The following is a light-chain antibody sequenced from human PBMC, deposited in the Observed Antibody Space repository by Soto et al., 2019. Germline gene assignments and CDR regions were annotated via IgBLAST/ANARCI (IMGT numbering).Light chain of an antibody. Sequence: IVLTQSPDTLSLSPGERATLSCRASQSISSSQLVWYQQKPGQAPRLLIYAASSRATGIPDRFSGSGSGTDFTLTVSELETEDFAVYYCQHYANSLWTFGQGTKVEIK. CDR2: AAS. J-gene: IGKJ1*01. CDR3: QHYANSLWT. CDR1: QSISSSQ. V-gene: IGKV3-20*01.